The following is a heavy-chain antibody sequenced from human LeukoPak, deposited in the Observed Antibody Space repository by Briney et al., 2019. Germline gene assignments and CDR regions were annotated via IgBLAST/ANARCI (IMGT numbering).Heavy chain of an antibody. CDR3: SRDPYYGGNVGFDY. Sequence: GGSLRLSCAASGFTFSSYWMHWVRQAPGKGLVWVSRINSDGSSTSYADSVKGRFTISRDNAKNTLYLQMNSLRAEDTAVYYCSRDPYYGGNVGFDYWGQGTLVTVSS. CDR1: GFTFSSYW. V-gene: IGHV3-74*01. J-gene: IGHJ4*02. CDR2: INSDGSST. D-gene: IGHD4-23*01.